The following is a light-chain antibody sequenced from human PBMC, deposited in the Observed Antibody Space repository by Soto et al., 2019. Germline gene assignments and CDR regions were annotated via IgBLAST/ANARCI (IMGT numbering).Light chain of an antibody. V-gene: IGLV3-21*01. CDR2: YEI. CDR3: HVWDSDANHVV. Sequence: SYELTQPPSVSVAPGMTARITCGGNDIGSKSVHWYQQKPGQAPVLVIYYEIDRPSGIPERFSGSNSGNTATLTITRVDAGDEADYYCHVWDSDANHVVFGGGTKLTFL. J-gene: IGLJ2*01. CDR1: DIGSKS.